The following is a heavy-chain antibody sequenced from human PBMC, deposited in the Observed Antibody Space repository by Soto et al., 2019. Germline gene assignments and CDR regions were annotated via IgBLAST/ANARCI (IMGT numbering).Heavy chain of an antibody. CDR1: GFTFRSYA. CDR2: ISGTGGST. CDR3: ARTDSSSTSYFLGNMDV. V-gene: IGHV3-23*01. D-gene: IGHD2-2*01. Sequence: EVQLLESGGGLVQPGGSLRLSCAASGFTFRSYAMNWVRQAPGKGLEWVSGISGTGGSTFYADSVKGRFTISRDNSKNPLYLQMSSLRAEDTAVYYCARTDSSSTSYFLGNMDVWGKGTTVTVSS. J-gene: IGHJ6*03.